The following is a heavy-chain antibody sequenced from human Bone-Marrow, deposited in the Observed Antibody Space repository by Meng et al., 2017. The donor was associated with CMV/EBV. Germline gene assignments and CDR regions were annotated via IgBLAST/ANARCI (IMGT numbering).Heavy chain of an antibody. CDR3: ARDATIFIDP. D-gene: IGHD3-3*01. CDR1: GYTFTGYY. CDR2: INPNSGDT. V-gene: IGHV1-2*02. J-gene: IGHJ5*02. Sequence: ASVKVSCKASGYTFTGYYIHWVRQAPGQGLEWMGWINPNSGDTNCTRKFQGRVTLTRDTSITTAYMELSWLRSDDTAVYYCARDATIFIDPWGQGTLVTVSS.